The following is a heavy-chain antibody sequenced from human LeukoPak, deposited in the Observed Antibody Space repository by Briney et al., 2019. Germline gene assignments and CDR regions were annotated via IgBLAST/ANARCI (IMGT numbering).Heavy chain of an antibody. CDR2: IIPIFGTA. CDR1: GGTFSSYA. D-gene: IGHD2-15*01. V-gene: IGHV1-69*05. Sequence: GASVKVSCKASGGTFSSYAIRWMRQAPGQGLEWMGGIIPIFGTANYAQKFQGRVTITTDESTSTAYMELSSLRSEDTAVYYCARTLVAHDDYWGQGTLVTASS. J-gene: IGHJ4*02. CDR3: ARTLVAHDDY.